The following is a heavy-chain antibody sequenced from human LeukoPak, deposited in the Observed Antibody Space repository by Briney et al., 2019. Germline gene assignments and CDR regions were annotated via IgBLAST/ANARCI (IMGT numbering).Heavy chain of an antibody. CDR3: AKAGCTTSICYANY. D-gene: IGHD2-8*01. Sequence: PGGPLRLSCAASGFIFDDYAMHWVRHAPGAGLEWVFLISGDAGSTYYADSVRGRFTISRDNSKNSLYLQMNSLRTEDTALYYCAKAGCTTSICYANYWGQGALVTVSS. CDR2: ISGDAGST. CDR1: GFIFDDYA. V-gene: IGHV3-43*02. J-gene: IGHJ4*02.